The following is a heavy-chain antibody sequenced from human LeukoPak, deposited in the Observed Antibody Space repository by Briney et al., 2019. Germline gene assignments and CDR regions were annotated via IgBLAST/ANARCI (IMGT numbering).Heavy chain of an antibody. Sequence: GESLKISCKGSGYRFTSYWIGWVRQMPGKGLEWMGIIYPADSDTRYSPSFQGQVTISADKSINTAYLQWSSLKASDTALYYCARHDCWGSYCPGSNWFDPWGQGTLVTVSS. D-gene: IGHD3-16*01. CDR1: GYRFTSYW. J-gene: IGHJ5*02. CDR3: ARHDCWGSYCPGSNWFDP. V-gene: IGHV5-51*01. CDR2: IYPADSDT.